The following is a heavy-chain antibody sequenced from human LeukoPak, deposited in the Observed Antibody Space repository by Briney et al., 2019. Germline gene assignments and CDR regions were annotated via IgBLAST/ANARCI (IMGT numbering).Heavy chain of an antibody. J-gene: IGHJ3*02. CDR1: GFTFSTYA. CDR2: ISGSGGST. Sequence: PGGSLRLSCAASGFTFSTYAMTWVRQAPGKGLEWVSVISGSGGSTYYADSVKGRFTISRDNSKNSLYLQMNSLRAEDTAVYYCAKDSPYSYDSSSYSPDGFDMWGQGTMVTVSS. CDR3: AKDSPYSYDSSSYSPDGFDM. D-gene: IGHD3-22*01. V-gene: IGHV3-23*01.